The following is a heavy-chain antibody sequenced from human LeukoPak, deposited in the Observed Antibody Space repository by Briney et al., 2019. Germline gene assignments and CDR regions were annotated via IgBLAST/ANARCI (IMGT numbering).Heavy chain of an antibody. V-gene: IGHV4-59*01. J-gene: IGHJ4*02. CDR1: GGSISSYY. Sequence: PSETLSLTCTVSGGSISSYYWSWIRQPPGKGLEWIGYIYYSGSTNYNPSLKSRVTISVDTSKNQFSPKLSSVTAADTAVYYCARGAFYYDSSGYDYWGQGTLVTVSS. CDR2: IYYSGST. CDR3: ARGAFYYDSSGYDY. D-gene: IGHD3-22*01.